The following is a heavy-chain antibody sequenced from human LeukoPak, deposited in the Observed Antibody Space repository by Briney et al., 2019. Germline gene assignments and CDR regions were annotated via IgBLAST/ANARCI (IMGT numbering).Heavy chain of an antibody. Sequence: SETLSLTCAVYGGSFSGYYWSWIRQPPGKGLEWIGEINHSGSTNYNPSLKSRVTISVDTSKNQFSLKLRSVTAADTAVYYCARARLDSIVVVPAAIRNNWFDPWGQGTLVTVSS. V-gene: IGHV4-34*01. CDR1: GGSFSGYY. CDR3: ARARLDSIVVVPAAIRNNWFDP. J-gene: IGHJ5*02. D-gene: IGHD2-2*02. CDR2: INHSGST.